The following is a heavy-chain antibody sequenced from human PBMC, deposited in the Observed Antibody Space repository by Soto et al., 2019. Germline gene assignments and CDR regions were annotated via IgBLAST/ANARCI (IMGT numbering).Heavy chain of an antibody. Sequence: QVTLKESGPVLVKPTETLTLTCTVSGFSLSNARMGVSWIRQPPGKALEWLAHIFSNDEKSYSTSLKSRLTSSKDTSKSQVVLTMTNMDPVDTATYYCALGYCSGGSCYLSFPWVYWGQGTLVTVSS. CDR2: IFSNDEK. CDR3: ALGYCSGGSCYLSFPWVY. J-gene: IGHJ4*02. V-gene: IGHV2-26*01. CDR1: GFSLSNARMG. D-gene: IGHD2-15*01.